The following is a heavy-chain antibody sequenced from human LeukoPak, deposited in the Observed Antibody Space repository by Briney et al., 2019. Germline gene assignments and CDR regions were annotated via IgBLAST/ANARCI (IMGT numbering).Heavy chain of an antibody. CDR2: ISGSGDST. Sequence: PGGSLRLSCAASGFTFSTYAVNWVRQAPGKGLEWVSTISGSGDSTYYADSVKGRFTISRDNSKDTLYLQMSSVRVDDKAVYYCARDRGRYNDSRSFYWGYYFDSWGQGILVTVST. V-gene: IGHV3-23*01. D-gene: IGHD3-22*01. CDR1: GFTFSTYA. CDR3: ARDRGRYNDSRSFYWGYYFDS. J-gene: IGHJ4*02.